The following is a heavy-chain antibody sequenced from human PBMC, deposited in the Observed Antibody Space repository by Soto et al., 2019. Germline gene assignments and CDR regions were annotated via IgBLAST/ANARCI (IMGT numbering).Heavy chain of an antibody. V-gene: IGHV3-73*01. J-gene: IGHJ6*02. D-gene: IGHD6-13*01. CDR2: IRSKANSYAT. Sequence: GGSLRLSCAASGFTFSGSAMHWVRQASGKGLEWVGRIRSKANSYATAYAASVKGRFTISRDDSKNTAYLQMNSLKTEDTAVYYCTRHQRPYSSSWYYGMDVWGQGTTVTVSS. CDR3: TRHQRPYSSSWYYGMDV. CDR1: GFTFSGSA.